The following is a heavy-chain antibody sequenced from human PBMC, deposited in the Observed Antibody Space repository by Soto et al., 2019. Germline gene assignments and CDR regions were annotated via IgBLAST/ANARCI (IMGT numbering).Heavy chain of an antibody. J-gene: IGHJ5*02. Sequence: SETLSLTCTVSGGSISSYYWSWIRQPPGKGLEWIGYIYYSGSTNYNPSLKSRVTISVDTSKNQFSLKLSSVTAADTAVYYCARRSSYDFWNPGGFDPWGQGTLVTVSS. CDR1: GGSISSYY. CDR3: ARRSSYDFWNPGGFDP. CDR2: IYYSGST. D-gene: IGHD3-3*01. V-gene: IGHV4-59*08.